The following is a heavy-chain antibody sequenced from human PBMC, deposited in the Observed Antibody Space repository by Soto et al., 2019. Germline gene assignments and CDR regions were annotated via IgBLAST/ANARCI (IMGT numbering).Heavy chain of an antibody. J-gene: IGHJ6*02. D-gene: IGHD3-3*01. CDR1: GGTFNRYA. CDR2: IIPIFGIG. CDR3: ARSAITLFGVVSIPPHYCSEMDV. Sequence: QVQLVQSGAEVKKPGSSVKVSCKASGGTFNRYAISWVRQAPGQGLEWMGGIIPIFGIGKDAQRFKGRVTITADESTGTAYMELSSLRSEDTGVYYCARSAITLFGVVSIPPHYCSEMDVWGQGTTVTVSS. V-gene: IGHV1-69*01.